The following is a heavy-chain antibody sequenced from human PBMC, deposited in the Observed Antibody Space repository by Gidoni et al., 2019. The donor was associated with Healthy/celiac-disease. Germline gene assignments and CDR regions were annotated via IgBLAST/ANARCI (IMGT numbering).Heavy chain of an antibody. Sequence: EVQLLESGGGLVQPGGSLSLSCAASGFTFSSYAMSWVRQAPGKGLEWVSAISGSGGSTYYADSVKGRFTISRDNSKNTLYLQMNSLRAEDTAVYYCAKDQYLAARVYNWFDPWGQGTLVTVSS. V-gene: IGHV3-23*01. J-gene: IGHJ5*02. CDR2: ISGSGGST. CDR3: AKDQYLAARVYNWFDP. CDR1: GFTFSSYA. D-gene: IGHD6-6*01.